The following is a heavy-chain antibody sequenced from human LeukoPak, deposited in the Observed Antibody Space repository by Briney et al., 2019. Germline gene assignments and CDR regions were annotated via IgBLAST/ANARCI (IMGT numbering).Heavy chain of an antibody. CDR2: IKQDGSEK. V-gene: IGHV3-7*03. J-gene: IGHJ3*02. D-gene: IGHD3-16*01. CDR1: GFTFSSYW. CDR3: AKDMGGGIDAFDI. Sequence: PGGSLRLSCAASGFTFSSYWMSWVRQAPGKGLEWVANIKQDGSEKYYVDSVKGRFTISRDNAKNSLYLQMNSLRAEDTALYYCAKDMGGGIDAFDIWGQGTMVTVSS.